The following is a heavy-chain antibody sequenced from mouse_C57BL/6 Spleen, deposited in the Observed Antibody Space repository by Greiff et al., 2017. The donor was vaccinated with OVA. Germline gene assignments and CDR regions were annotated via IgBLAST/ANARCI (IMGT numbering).Heavy chain of an antibody. D-gene: IGHD1-1*01. V-gene: IGHV3-6*01. CDR3: ARVGGSKVFDY. J-gene: IGHJ2*01. Sequence: EVQVVESGPGLVKPSQSLSLTCSVTGYSITSGYYWNWIRQFPGNKLEWMGYISYDGSNNYNPSLKNRISITRDTSKNQFFLKLNSVTTEDTATYYCARVGGSKVFDYWGQGTTLTVSS. CDR2: ISYDGSN. CDR1: GYSITSGYY.